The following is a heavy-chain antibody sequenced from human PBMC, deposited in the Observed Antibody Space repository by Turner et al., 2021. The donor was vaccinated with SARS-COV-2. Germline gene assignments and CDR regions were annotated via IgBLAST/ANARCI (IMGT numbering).Heavy chain of an antibody. CDR2: IKSDGRSI. V-gene: IGHV3-74*01. J-gene: IGHJ3*02. CDR3: ARESKSQPPQTDAFDI. D-gene: IGHD2-2*01. Sequence: EEQLVASGGNLVQSGGSLRLSCLASGFTFSHYWMHWVRQGPGKGLVWVSRIKSDGRSISYADSVKGRFSISRDNAKNTLYLQMDSLRAEDTAVYYCARESKSQPPQTDAFDIWGQGTVVSVSS. CDR1: GFTFSHYW.